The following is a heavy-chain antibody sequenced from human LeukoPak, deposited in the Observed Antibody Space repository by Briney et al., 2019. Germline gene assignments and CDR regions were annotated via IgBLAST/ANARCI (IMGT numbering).Heavy chain of an antibody. CDR3: AKDRTMFSGDDAFDI. V-gene: IGHV3-30*02. J-gene: IGHJ3*02. D-gene: IGHD3-10*02. CDR1: GFTFSSYG. CDR2: IRYDGNNK. Sequence: GGPLRLSCGASGFTFSSYGMHWVRQAPGKGLEWVAFIRYDGNNKYQPDSVKGRFTISRDNSKNTLYLQMNSLRAEDTAVYYWAKDRTMFSGDDAFDIWGQGTMVTVSS.